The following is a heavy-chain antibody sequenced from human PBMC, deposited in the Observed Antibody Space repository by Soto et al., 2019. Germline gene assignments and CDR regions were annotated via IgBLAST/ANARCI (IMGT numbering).Heavy chain of an antibody. J-gene: IGHJ6*02. CDR3: ATTRDCWSHETFYGMYV. D-gene: IGHD3-3*01. V-gene: IGHV1-69*13. CDR2: IIPIFGTA. CDR1: GGTFSSYA. Sequence: SVKVSCKASGGTFSSYAISWVRQAPGQGLEWMGGIIPIFGTANYAQKFQGRVTITADESTSTAYMELSSLRSEDTAVYYCATTRDCWSHETFYGMYVWGQGTTVTVSS.